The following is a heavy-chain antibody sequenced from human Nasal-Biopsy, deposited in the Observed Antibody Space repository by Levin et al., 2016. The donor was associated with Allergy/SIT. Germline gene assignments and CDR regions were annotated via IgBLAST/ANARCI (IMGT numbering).Heavy chain of an antibody. D-gene: IGHD3-16*01. CDR2: IKEFGSDE. CDR3: ARVRYGGNFDL. J-gene: IGHJ2*01. CDR1: GFSFNAFW. V-gene: IGHV3-7*01. Sequence: GESLKISCGASGFSFNAFWLSWVRQAPGKGLEWVANIKEFGSDESYVDSVRGRFTIYRDNAEYSLYLQMNSLRVEDTAIYYCARVRYGGNFDLWGRGTLVSVSS.